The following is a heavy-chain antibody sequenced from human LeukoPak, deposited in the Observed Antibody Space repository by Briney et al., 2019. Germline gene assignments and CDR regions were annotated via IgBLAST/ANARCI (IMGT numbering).Heavy chain of an antibody. D-gene: IGHD4-17*01. CDR2: IYHSGST. V-gene: IGHV4-30-2*01. J-gene: IGHJ4*02. CDR3: ARSITTTVTTAFDY. Sequence: SETLSLTCAVSGGSISSGGYSWSWIRQPPGKGLEWIGYIYHSGSTYYNPSLKSRVTISVDRSKNQFSLKLSSVTAADTAVYHCARSITTTVTTAFDYWGQGTLVTVSS. CDR1: GGSISSGGYS.